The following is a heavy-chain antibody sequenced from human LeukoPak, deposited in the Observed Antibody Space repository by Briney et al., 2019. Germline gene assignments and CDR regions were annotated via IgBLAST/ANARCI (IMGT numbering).Heavy chain of an antibody. Sequence: SDTLSPTCTAPGASISSYYWGWIRQPPGKGLEWIGYIYYSGSTNYNPSLKSRVTISVDPSKNQFSLKLSSVTAADTAVYYCARGGDMVRGRMDVWRQGTTVTVSS. CDR1: GASISSYY. CDR3: ARGGDMVRGRMDV. J-gene: IGHJ6*02. CDR2: IYYSGST. V-gene: IGHV4-59*07. D-gene: IGHD3-10*01.